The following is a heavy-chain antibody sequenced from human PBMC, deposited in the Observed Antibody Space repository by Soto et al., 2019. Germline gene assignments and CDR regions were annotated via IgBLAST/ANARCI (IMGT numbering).Heavy chain of an antibody. J-gene: IGHJ4*02. CDR2: IYYSGST. V-gene: IGHV4-31*03. CDR1: GTSMSSGTYY. D-gene: IGHD4-17*01. CDR3: ARDRHGDEIDY. Sequence: QVQLQESGPGLVKPSQTLSLTCTVSGTSMSSGTYYWTRIRQHPGKGLEWIGYIYYSGSTYYNPSLKSRLTMSLDTSKNQFSLKLSSVTAADTAVYFCARDRHGDEIDYWGQGTLVTVSS.